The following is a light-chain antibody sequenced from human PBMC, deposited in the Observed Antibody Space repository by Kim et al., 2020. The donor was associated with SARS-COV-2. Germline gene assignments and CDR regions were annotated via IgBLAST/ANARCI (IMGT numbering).Light chain of an antibody. CDR2: DAS. CDR1: QDISNY. V-gene: IGKV1-33*01. Sequence: DIQMTQSPSSLSASVGDRVTITCQASQDISNYLNWYQQKPGKAPKLLIYDASNLETGVPSRFSGSGSGTDFTFTISSLQPDDFATYYCQQYHHFLLFGGGTKLEI. J-gene: IGKJ4*01. CDR3: QQYHHFLL.